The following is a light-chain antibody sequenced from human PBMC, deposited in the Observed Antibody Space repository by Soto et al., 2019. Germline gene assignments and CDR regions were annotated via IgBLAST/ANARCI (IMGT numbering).Light chain of an antibody. Sequence: DIQMTQSPSTLSASVGDRVAITCRASQSIGSWVAWHQQKPGKAPKVLISKASTLESGVPARFSGSGSGTEFTLTISSLQPDDVATYYCQLYNSYLWRFGQGTKVDI. CDR2: KAS. CDR1: QSIGSW. J-gene: IGKJ1*01. V-gene: IGKV1-5*03. CDR3: QLYNSYLWR.